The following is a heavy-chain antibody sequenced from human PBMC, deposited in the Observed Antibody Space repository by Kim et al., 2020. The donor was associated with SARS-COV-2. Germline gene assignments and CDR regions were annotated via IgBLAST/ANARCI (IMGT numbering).Heavy chain of an antibody. D-gene: IGHD3-16*01. V-gene: IGHV1-2*06. CDR1: GYTFTGYY. CDR3: ARDLLRYYYVWGSSHY. Sequence: ASVKVSCKASGYTFTGYYMHWVRQAPGQGLEWMGRINPNSGGTNYAQKFQGRVTMTRDTSISTAYMELSRLRSDDTAVYYCARDLLRYYYVWGSSHYWGQGTLVTVSS. J-gene: IGHJ4*02. CDR2: INPNSGGT.